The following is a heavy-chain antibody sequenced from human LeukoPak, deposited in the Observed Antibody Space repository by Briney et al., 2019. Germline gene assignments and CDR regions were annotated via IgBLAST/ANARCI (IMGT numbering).Heavy chain of an antibody. V-gene: IGHV3-23*01. CDR3: AKVLSGSYYPWDY. CDR2: ISGSGGST. D-gene: IGHD1-26*01. Sequence: GGSLRLSCAASGFTFSSYGLSWVRQAPGKGLEWVSGISGSGGSTYYADSVKGRFTISRDNSKNTLYLQMNSLRAEDTAVYYCAKVLSGSYYPWDYWGQGTLVTVSS. J-gene: IGHJ4*02. CDR1: GFTFSSYG.